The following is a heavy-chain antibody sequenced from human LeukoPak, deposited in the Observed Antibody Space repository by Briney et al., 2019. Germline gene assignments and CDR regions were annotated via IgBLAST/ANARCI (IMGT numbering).Heavy chain of an antibody. Sequence: SETLSLTCAVSGYSISSGYYWGWIRQPPGKGLEWFRSIYHSGSTYYNPSLKSRVTISVDTSKNQFSLKLSSVTAADTAVYYCARHGLRIAVDEGAFDIWGPGTMVTVSS. J-gene: IGHJ3*02. CDR3: ARHGLRIAVDEGAFDI. V-gene: IGHV4-38-2*01. CDR1: GYSISSGYY. D-gene: IGHD6-19*01. CDR2: IYHSGST.